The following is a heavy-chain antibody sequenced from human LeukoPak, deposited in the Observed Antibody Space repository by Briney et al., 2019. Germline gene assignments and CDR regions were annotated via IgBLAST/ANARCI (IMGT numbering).Heavy chain of an antibody. CDR1: GFTVSNNY. CDR3: ARATLWFGANYYGMDV. Sequence: GGSLRLSCAASGFTVSNNYMSWVRQAPGKGLEWVSIIYSGGSVYDADSVKGRFTISRDSSKNTLYLQMNSLRAEDTAVYYCARATLWFGANYYGMDVWGQGTTVTVS. J-gene: IGHJ6*02. V-gene: IGHV3-66*01. CDR2: IYSGGSV. D-gene: IGHD3-10*01.